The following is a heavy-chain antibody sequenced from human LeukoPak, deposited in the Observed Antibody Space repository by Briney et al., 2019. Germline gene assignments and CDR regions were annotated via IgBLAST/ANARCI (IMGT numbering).Heavy chain of an antibody. Sequence: ASVKVPCKASGYTFTSYGISWVRQAPGQGLEWMGWISAYNGNTNYAQKLQGRVTMTTDTSTSTAYMELRSLRSDDTAVYYCARGSSKTIFGVVQRSFDYWGQETLVTVSS. V-gene: IGHV1-18*01. CDR1: GYTFTSYG. J-gene: IGHJ4*02. D-gene: IGHD3-3*01. CDR2: ISAYNGNT. CDR3: ARGSSKTIFGVVQRSFDY.